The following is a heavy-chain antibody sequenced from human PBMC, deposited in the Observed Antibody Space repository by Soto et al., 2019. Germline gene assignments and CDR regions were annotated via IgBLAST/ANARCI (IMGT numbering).Heavy chain of an antibody. V-gene: IGHV3-7*01. Sequence: PGGSLRLSCAASGFTFSSYWMSWVRQAPGKGLEWVVNIKQDGSEKYYVDSVKGRFTISRDNAKNSLYLQMNSLRAEDTAVYYCARYYYGSGSSFDPWGQGTLVTVSS. D-gene: IGHD3-10*01. CDR3: ARYYYGSGSSFDP. CDR2: IKQDGSEK. CDR1: GFTFSSYW. J-gene: IGHJ5*02.